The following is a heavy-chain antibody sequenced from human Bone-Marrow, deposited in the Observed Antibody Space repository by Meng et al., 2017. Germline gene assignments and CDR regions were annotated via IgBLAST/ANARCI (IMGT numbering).Heavy chain of an antibody. D-gene: IGHD1-26*01. CDR1: GFTFSSYG. V-gene: IGHV3-30*18. CDR3: ANGDGADY. CDR2: ISYDGSNK. Sequence: QVQLVESGGGVVQPGRSLRLSCAASGFTFSSYGMHWVRQAPGKGLEWVAVISYDGSNKYYADSVKGRFTISRDNSKNTLYLQMNSLRAEDTAVYYCANGDGADYWGQGTLVTVSS. J-gene: IGHJ4*02.